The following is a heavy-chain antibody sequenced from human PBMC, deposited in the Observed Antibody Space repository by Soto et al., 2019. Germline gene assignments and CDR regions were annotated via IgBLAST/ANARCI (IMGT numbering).Heavy chain of an antibody. CDR1: GGSISSYY. Sequence: SETLSLTCTVSGGSISSYYWSWIRQPPGKGLEWIGYIYYSGSTNYNPSLKSRVTISVDTSKYQFSLKLSSVTAADTAVYYCARAIDVVVPAASHFYYYYMDVWGKGTTVTVSS. CDR2: IYYSGST. J-gene: IGHJ6*03. D-gene: IGHD2-2*01. V-gene: IGHV4-59*01. CDR3: ARAIDVVVPAASHFYYYYMDV.